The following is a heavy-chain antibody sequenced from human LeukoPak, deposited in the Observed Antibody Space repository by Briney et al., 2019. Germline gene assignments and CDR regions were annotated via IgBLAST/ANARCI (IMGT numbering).Heavy chain of an antibody. V-gene: IGHV3-48*03. J-gene: IGHJ3*02. CDR1: GFTFSSYE. Sequence: PGGSLRLSCAASGFTFSSYEMHWVRQAPGKGLEWVSYISGDGSSMDYADSVKGRFIISRDNAKNSLFLYMDSLRAEDTALYYCARQFFSYGPPDPLDIWGQGTMVTV. CDR2: ISGDGSSM. D-gene: IGHD5-18*01. CDR3: ARQFFSYGPPDPLDI.